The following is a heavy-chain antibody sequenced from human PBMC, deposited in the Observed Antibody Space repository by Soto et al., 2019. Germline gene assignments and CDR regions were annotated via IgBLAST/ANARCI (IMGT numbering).Heavy chain of an antibody. CDR1: VFTFRNYA. V-gene: IGHV3-23*01. J-gene: IGHJ4*01. D-gene: IGHD3-22*01. CDR3: AKGMYYYDSSGYRLFDY. CDR2: ISVSGGNT. Sequence: GALSVACAASVFTFRNYAMNRLPEAPGKGLEWGSGISVSGGNTYYADSVKGRFTVSRDSSKNTVFLQMNSLKAEDTAVYFCAKGMYYYDSSGYRLFDYWGHGTLVTVSS.